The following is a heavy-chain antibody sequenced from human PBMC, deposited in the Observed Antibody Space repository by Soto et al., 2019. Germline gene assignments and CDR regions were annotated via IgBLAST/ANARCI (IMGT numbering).Heavy chain of an antibody. CDR2: IYHSGTT. D-gene: IGHD3-10*01. Sequence: QVQLQESGPGLVKPSGTLSLTCAVSSGSISSNNWWSWVRQPPGKGLEWIGEIYHSGTTNYNPSLXSXXTISVDKSKNQFSLKLSSVTAADTAVYYCARADVRIRWFDPWGQGTLVTVSS. V-gene: IGHV4-4*02. CDR3: ARADVRIRWFDP. CDR1: SGSISSNNW. J-gene: IGHJ5*02.